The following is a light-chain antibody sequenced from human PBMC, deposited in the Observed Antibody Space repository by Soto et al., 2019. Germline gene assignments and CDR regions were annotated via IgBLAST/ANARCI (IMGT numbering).Light chain of an antibody. CDR2: KIS. Sequence: DAVLTQSPLSLPVTLGQPASISCKSSQSLVSFDGNTYLNWFQQRPGQSPRRLIYKISVRDSGVPDRFSGRVSGTVFTLKISRVEAEDVAVYYCMQGTHWPYTFGQGTKLEI. J-gene: IGKJ2*01. CDR1: QSLVSFDGNTY. CDR3: MQGTHWPYT. V-gene: IGKV2-30*01.